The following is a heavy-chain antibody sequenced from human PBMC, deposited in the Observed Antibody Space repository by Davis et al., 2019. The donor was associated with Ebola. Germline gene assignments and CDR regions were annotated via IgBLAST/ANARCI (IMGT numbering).Heavy chain of an antibody. J-gene: IGHJ4*02. V-gene: IGHV3-43*02. CDR2: ISGDGGST. Sequence: GESLKISCAASGFTFDDYAIHWVRQAPGKGLEWVSLISGDGGSTYYADSVKDRFTISRDNAKYLLYPQMNSLRAEHKATYYCARDLARGIATAGLDFWGQGTLVTVSS. CDR1: GFTFDDYA. CDR3: ARDLARGIATAGLDF. D-gene: IGHD6-13*01.